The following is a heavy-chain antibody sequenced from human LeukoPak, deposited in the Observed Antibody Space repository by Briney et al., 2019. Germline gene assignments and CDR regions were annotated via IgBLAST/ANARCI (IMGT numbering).Heavy chain of an antibody. CDR2: ISSSSSYI. CDR1: GFTCSSYS. D-gene: IGHD5-24*01. V-gene: IGHV3-21*01. J-gene: IGHJ6*03. CDR3: ARDRDYYYYMDV. Sequence: KTGGSLRLSCAASGFTCSSYSMNWVRQAPGKGLEWVSSISSSSSYIYYADSVKGRFTISRDNAKNSLYLQMNSLRAEDTAVYYCARDRDYYYYMDVWGKGTTVTVSS.